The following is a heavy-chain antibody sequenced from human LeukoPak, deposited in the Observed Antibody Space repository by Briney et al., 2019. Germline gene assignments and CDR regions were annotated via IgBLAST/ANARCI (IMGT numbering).Heavy chain of an antibody. CDR3: ANFYYYDSSGYYPEQNVGVY. CDR2: VRYDGSNK. CDR1: GFTFSSYG. Sequence: PGGSLRLSCAASGFTFSSYGMHWVRQAPGKGLEWVAFVRYDGSNKYYADSVKGRFTISRDNSKNTLYLQMNSLRAEDTAVYYCANFYYYDSSGYYPEQNVGVYWGQGTLVTVSS. J-gene: IGHJ4*02. D-gene: IGHD3-22*01. V-gene: IGHV3-30*02.